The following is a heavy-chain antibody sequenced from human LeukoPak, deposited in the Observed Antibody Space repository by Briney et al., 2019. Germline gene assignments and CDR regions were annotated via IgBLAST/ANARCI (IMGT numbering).Heavy chain of an antibody. CDR1: GFTFSNYS. CDR2: II. J-gene: IGHJ6*03. Sequence: GGSLRLSCAGSGFTFSNYSINWVRLAPGKGLEWVSSIIYYADSVRGRFTISRDNARNSLYLQMNSLRDEDTAVYYCARDRHTAMVYYYYMDVWGTGTTVTVSS. CDR3: ARDRHTAMVYYYYMDV. V-gene: IGHV3-21*01. D-gene: IGHD5-18*01.